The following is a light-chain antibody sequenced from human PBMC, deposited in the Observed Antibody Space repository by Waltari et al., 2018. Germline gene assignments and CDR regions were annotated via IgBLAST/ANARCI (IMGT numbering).Light chain of an antibody. CDR2: QDL. J-gene: IGLJ2*01. Sequence: SYELTQPPSVSVSPGQTARITCSGDALPKQYAYWYQQKPGQAPGLVIDQDLGRPSGIPERFSGSSSGTTVTLTISGVQAEDEADYYCQSADSSGTYVVFGGGTKLTVL. CDR3: QSADSSGTYVV. V-gene: IGLV3-25*03. CDR1: ALPKQY.